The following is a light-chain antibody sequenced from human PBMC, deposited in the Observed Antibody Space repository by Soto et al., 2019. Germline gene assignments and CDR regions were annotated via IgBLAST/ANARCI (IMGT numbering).Light chain of an antibody. J-gene: IGLJ1*01. Sequence: QPASVSGSPGQSITISCTGTSSDVGGYNYVSWYQQHPGKAPKLMIYEVSNRPSGVSNRFSGSKSDNTASLTISGLQAEDEADYYCSSYTSSSTAVFGTGTKVTVL. CDR3: SSYTSSSTAV. V-gene: IGLV2-14*01. CDR2: EVS. CDR1: SSDVGGYNY.